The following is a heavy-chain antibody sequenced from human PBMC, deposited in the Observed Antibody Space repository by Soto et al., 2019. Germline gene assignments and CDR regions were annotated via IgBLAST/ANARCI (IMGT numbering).Heavy chain of an antibody. Sequence: QVQLQQWGAGLLKPSETLSLTCAVYGGSFSGYYWNWIRQPPGKGLEWIGEINHSGSTNYNPSLKSRGTRSVDTSKNQSSLKLSSVTAADTAVYYCARGWGRIFDYWCQGTLVTVSS. CDR2: INHSGST. CDR1: GGSFSGYY. CDR3: ARGWGRIFDY. J-gene: IGHJ4*02. V-gene: IGHV4-34*01. D-gene: IGHD7-27*01.